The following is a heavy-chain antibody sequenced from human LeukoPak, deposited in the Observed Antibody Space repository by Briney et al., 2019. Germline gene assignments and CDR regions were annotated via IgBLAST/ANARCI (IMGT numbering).Heavy chain of an antibody. D-gene: IGHD1-26*01. V-gene: IGHV3-33*01. Sequence: GGSLRLSCAASGFTFRSYGMHWVRQAPGKGLEWVAVIWYDGSNKYYADSVKGRFTISRDNSKNKLYLQMNRLRAEDTAVYYCARERSGSYYTDYWGQGNLVTVSS. CDR1: GFTFRSYG. CDR2: IWYDGSNK. J-gene: IGHJ4*02. CDR3: ARERSGSYYTDY.